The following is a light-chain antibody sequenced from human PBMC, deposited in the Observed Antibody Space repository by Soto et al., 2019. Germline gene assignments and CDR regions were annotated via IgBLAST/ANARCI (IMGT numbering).Light chain of an antibody. Sequence: EIVMTQSPATLSLSPGERATLSCRASQSVSSNFAWYQQKPAQAPRLLIYDATTRATGIPASFSGSGSATEVTPIISSLQSQEFAVYYCQQYNNWPQITFGQGTRLEIK. CDR3: QQYNNWPQIT. J-gene: IGKJ5*01. CDR2: DAT. CDR1: QSVSSN. V-gene: IGKV3-15*01.